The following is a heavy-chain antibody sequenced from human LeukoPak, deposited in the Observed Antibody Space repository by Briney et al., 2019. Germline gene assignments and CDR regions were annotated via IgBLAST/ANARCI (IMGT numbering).Heavy chain of an antibody. V-gene: IGHV1-2*02. CDR3: ARVVEGRPLYYFDY. CDR1: GYTLTGYY. D-gene: IGHD5-24*01. CDR2: INPDSGGT. J-gene: IGHJ4*02. Sequence: ASVKVSCKASGYTLTGYYMHWVRQAPGQGLEWMGWINPDSGGTNYAQKFQGRVTMTRDTSITTAYMELSRLRSDDTAVYYCARVVEGRPLYYFDYWGQGTLVTVSS.